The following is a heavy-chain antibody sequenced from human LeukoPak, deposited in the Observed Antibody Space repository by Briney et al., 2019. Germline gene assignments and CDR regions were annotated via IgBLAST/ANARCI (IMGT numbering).Heavy chain of an antibody. D-gene: IGHD7-27*01. V-gene: IGHV4-30-2*01. J-gene: IGHJ4*02. CDR2: IYPRGNT. Sequence: PSQTLSLTCAVSGGSISSGSYSWSWIRQPPGKGLEWIGYIYPRGNTYYNLSLKSRVILSLDKSANQFSLNLSSVTAADTAAYYCARFSPRAMGNYLDFWGQGTLVTVSS. CDR3: ARFSPRAMGNYLDF. CDR1: GGSISSGSYS.